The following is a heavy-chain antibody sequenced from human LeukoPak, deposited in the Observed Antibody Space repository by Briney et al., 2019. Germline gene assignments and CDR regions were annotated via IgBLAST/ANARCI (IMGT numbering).Heavy chain of an antibody. CDR1: GFTFSSYG. D-gene: IGHD7-27*01. Sequence: GGSLRLSCAASGFTFSSYGMHWVRQAPGKGLEWVAVISYDGSNKYYADSVKGRFTISRDNSTNTLYLQMNSLRAEDTAVYYCAKAGDLDYWGQGTLVTVSS. CDR3: AKAGDLDY. V-gene: IGHV3-30*18. CDR2: ISYDGSNK. J-gene: IGHJ4*02.